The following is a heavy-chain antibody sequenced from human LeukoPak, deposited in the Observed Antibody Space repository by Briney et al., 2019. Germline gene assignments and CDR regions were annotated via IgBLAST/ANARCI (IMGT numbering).Heavy chain of an antibody. CDR3: ARRVRYYFDSSGYFQSNSWYFDF. J-gene: IGHJ2*01. CDR1: GYTFTDYW. Sequence: GESLKISFKGSGYTFTDYWIGWVRQMPGKGLEWMGIIYPDDSDTRYSPSFQGQVTISAGKSITTAYLQWSSLKASDTAMYYCARRVRYYFDSSGYFQSNSWYFDFWGRGTLVTVSS. V-gene: IGHV5-51*01. CDR2: IYPDDSDT. D-gene: IGHD3-22*01.